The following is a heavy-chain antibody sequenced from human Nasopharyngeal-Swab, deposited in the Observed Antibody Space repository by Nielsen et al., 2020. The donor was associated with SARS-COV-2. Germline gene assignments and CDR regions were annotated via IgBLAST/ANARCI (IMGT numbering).Heavy chain of an antibody. V-gene: IGHV3-48*02. D-gene: IGHD6-13*01. CDR2: ISGSTGTI. CDR3: ARNLASRSSSWCFDC. Sequence: GGSLRPSCAASGFTFNSYGMNGVRQAPGKGLQWVSYISGSTGTIYYADSVKGRFTISRDNAKNSLYLQMNSLREEDTAVYYCARNLASRSSSWCFDCWGQGTLVTVSS. CDR1: GFTFNSYG. J-gene: IGHJ4*02.